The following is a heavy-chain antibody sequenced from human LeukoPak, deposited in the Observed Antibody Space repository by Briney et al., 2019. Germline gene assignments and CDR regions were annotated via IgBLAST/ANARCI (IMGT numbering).Heavy chain of an antibody. CDR3: ARGGYSSSWYRAVYYYYYMDV. V-gene: IGHV1-8*01. Sequence: GASVKVFCKASGYTFTSYDINWVRQATGQGLEWMGWMNPNSGNTGYAQKFQGRVTMTRNTSISTAYMELSSLRSEDTAVYYCARGGYSSSWYRAVYYYYYMDVWGKGTTVTVSS. J-gene: IGHJ6*03. D-gene: IGHD6-13*01. CDR2: MNPNSGNT. CDR1: GYTFTSYD.